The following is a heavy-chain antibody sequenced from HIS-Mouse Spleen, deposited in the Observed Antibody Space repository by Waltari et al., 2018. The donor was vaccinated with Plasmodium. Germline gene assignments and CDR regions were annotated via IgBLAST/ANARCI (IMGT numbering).Heavy chain of an antibody. D-gene: IGHD3-3*01. V-gene: IGHV3-74*01. CDR3: ARVGDFWSGYCNDY. CDR1: GFPFSRYW. J-gene: IGHJ4*02. Sequence: EVQLVESGGGLVQLGGSLRLSCAASGFPFSRYWMHGVRQAPGKGLVWVSRINSDGSSTSYADSVKGRFTISRDNAKNTLYLQMNSLRAEDTAVYYCARVGDFWSGYCNDYWGQGTLVTVSS. CDR2: INSDGSST.